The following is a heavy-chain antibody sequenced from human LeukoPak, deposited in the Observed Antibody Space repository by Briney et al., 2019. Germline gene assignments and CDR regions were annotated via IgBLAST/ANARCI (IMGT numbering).Heavy chain of an antibody. J-gene: IGHJ5*02. CDR1: GYTFTGYY. V-gene: IGHV1-2*02. Sequence: ASVKVSCKASGYTFTGYYMHWVRQAPGQGLEWMGWINPNSGGTNYAQKLQGRVTMTRDTSISTAYMELRRLRSDDTAVYYCARDNAWEVPGVPLGDNWCVPGGQGTRVPVS. D-gene: IGHD1-26*01. CDR2: INPNSGGT. CDR3: ARDNAWEVPGVPLGDNWCVP.